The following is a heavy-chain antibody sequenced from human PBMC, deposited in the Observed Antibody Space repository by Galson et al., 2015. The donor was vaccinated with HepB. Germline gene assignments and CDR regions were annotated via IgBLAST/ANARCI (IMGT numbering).Heavy chain of an antibody. J-gene: IGHJ6*03. CDR3: ARGRGTGTNLYYYYYYMDV. V-gene: IGHV4-34*01. CDR1: GGSFSGYY. D-gene: IGHD7-27*01. CDR2: INHSGST. Sequence: TLSLTCAVYGGSFSGYYWSWIRQPPGKGLEWIGEINHSGSTNYNPSLKSRVTISVDTSKNQFSLKLSSVTAADTAVYYCARGRGTGTNLYYYYYYMDVWGKGTTVTVSS.